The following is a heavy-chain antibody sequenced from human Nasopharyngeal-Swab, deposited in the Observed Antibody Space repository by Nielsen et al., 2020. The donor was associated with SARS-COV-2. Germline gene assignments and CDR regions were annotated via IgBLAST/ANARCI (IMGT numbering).Heavy chain of an antibody. CDR3: ARDGWNYYDY. V-gene: IGHV3-7*03. Sequence: GESLKISCAASGFIFSSYWMSWVRQAPGKGLEWVANIKQDGSEKYYVDSVKGRFTISRDNAKNSLYLQMNSPRAEDTAVYYCARDGWNYYDYWGQGTLVTVSS. CDR1: GFIFSSYW. J-gene: IGHJ4*02. D-gene: IGHD6-19*01. CDR2: IKQDGSEK.